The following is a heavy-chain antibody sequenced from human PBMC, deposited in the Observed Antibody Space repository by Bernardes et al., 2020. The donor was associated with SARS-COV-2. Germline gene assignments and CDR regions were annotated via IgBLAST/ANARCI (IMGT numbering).Heavy chain of an antibody. J-gene: IGHJ4*02. V-gene: IGHV3-74*01. CDR1: GISFSSNW. Sequence: GGSLSLSCAASGISFSSNWMHWVRQAPGKGLVWVSRISGDWRTTSYADSVKGRFTISRDNVKNTVYLQMNSLRAEDTAVYYCGSSSTTCCDYWGQGTLVTVSS. CDR2: ISGDWRTT. D-gene: IGHD2-2*01. CDR3: GSSSTTCCDY.